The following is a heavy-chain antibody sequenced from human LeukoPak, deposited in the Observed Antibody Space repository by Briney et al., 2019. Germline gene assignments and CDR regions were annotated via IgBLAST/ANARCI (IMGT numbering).Heavy chain of an antibody. V-gene: IGHV1-3*01. Sequence: ASVKVSCKASGYTFTSYAVHWVRQAPGQRLEWVGWINAGNGNTKYSQTFQGRVTITRDTSASTAYMELSSLRSEDTAVYYCARGTILQYFDYWGQGTLVTVSS. CDR2: INAGNGNT. J-gene: IGHJ4*02. CDR3: ARGTILQYFDY. D-gene: IGHD3-9*01. CDR1: GYTFTSYA.